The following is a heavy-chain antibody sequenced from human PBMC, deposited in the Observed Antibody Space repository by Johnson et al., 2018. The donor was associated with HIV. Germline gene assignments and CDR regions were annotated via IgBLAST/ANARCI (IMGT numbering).Heavy chain of an antibody. CDR2: IKSKPDGAAI. Sequence: VQLVESGGDLVKPGGSLRLSCAASGFTFSNAWMNWVRQAPGKGLEWVGRIKSKPDGAAIHYAAPVKGRFTVSRDDSRNTLYLQMNSLKTEDTAVYYCAREAPGYSSSWYGEDAFDIWGQGTMVTVSS. V-gene: IGHV3-15*01. J-gene: IGHJ3*02. CDR3: AREAPGYSSSWYGEDAFDI. CDR1: GFTFSNAW. D-gene: IGHD6-13*01.